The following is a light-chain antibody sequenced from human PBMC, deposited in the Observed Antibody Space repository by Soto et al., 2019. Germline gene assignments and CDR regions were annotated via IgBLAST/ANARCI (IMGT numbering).Light chain of an antibody. V-gene: IGLV2-23*01. CDR1: SSDVGSYNL. J-gene: IGLJ1*01. CDR2: EGS. Sequence: QSVLTQPASVSGSPGQSITISCTGTSSDVGSYNLVSWYQQHPGKAPKLMIYEGSKRPSGVSKRFSGSKSGNTASLTISGLQAEDEADYYCCSYAGSRYVFGTGTKVTVL. CDR3: CSYAGSRYV.